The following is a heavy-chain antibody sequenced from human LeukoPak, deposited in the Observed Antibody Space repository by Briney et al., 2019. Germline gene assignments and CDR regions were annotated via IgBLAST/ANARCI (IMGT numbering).Heavy chain of an antibody. CDR2: IYYSGST. Sequence: PSETLSLTCTVSGDSISSYYWSWIRQPPGKGLEWIGYIYYSGSTNYNPSLKSRVTISVDTSKNQFSLKLSSVTAADTAVYYCARRKKVGATDWFDPWGQGTLVTVSS. V-gene: IGHV4-59*12. J-gene: IGHJ5*02. CDR3: ARRKKVGATDWFDP. CDR1: GDSISSYY. D-gene: IGHD1-26*01.